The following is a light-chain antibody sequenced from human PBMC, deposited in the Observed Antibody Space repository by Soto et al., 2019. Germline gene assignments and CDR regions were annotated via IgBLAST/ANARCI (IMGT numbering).Light chain of an antibody. J-gene: IGKJ2*01. Sequence: EIIMTQSPATLSVSPGGRATLSCRASQRVSSNLAWYQQKPGQAPRLLIYGTSSRASGIPDRFSGSGSGTDFTLAINRLEPEDFAVYYCQLYVSSSYTFGQGTRWISN. V-gene: IGKV3-20*01. CDR3: QLYVSSSYT. CDR2: GTS. CDR1: QRVSSN.